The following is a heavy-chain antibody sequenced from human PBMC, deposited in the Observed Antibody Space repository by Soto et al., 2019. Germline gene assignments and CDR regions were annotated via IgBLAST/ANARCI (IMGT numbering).Heavy chain of an antibody. Sequence: GESLKISCAATGFTFSSYGMHWVRQAPGKGLEWVAVISYDGSNKYYADSVKGRFTISRDNSKNTLYLQMNSLRAEDTAVYYCAKDYDRYYYYGMDVWGQGTTVTVSS. J-gene: IGHJ6*02. CDR1: GFTFSSYG. CDR3: AKDYDRYYYYGMDV. V-gene: IGHV3-30*18. CDR2: ISYDGSNK. D-gene: IGHD3-3*01.